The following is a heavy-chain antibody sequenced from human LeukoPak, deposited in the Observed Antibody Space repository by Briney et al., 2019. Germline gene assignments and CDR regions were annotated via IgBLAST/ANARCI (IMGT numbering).Heavy chain of an antibody. J-gene: IGHJ4*02. CDR3: AKDGGLWVSAHWGDS. D-gene: IGHD7-27*01. CDR1: GFTFSSYT. Sequence: GGSLRLSCAASGFTFSSYTMSWVRQAPGKGLEWVSTITTSDGNTYYADSVKGRFTVSRDNSKNTLYLQMNSLKAQATTVYYCAKDGGLWVSAHWGDSWGRGTLVNVSS. CDR2: ITTSDGNT. V-gene: IGHV3-23*01.